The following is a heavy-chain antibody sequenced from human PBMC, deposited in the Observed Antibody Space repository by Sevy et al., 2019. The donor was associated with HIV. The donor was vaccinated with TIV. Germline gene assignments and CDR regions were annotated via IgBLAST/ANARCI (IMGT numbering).Heavy chain of an antibody. D-gene: IGHD3-10*01. CDR2: ISYDGSNK. Sequence: GGSLRLSCAASGFTFSSYAMHWVRQAPGKGLEWVAVISYDGSNKYYADSVKGRFTISRDNSKNRLYLQMNSLRAEDTAGHYCARDGGRVEKLLWFGEPMRHYYYYGMDVWGQGTTVTVSS. J-gene: IGHJ6*02. CDR3: ARDGGRVEKLLWFGEPMRHYYYYGMDV. CDR1: GFTFSSYA. V-gene: IGHV3-30-3*01.